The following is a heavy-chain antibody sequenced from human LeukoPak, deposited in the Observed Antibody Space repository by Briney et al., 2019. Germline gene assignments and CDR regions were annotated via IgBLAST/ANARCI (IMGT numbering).Heavy chain of an antibody. CDR3: ARDRAAGFDY. Sequence: NPSETLSLTCAVSGGSISSGGYSWSWIRQPPGKGLEWIGYIYHSGSTYYNTSLNSRVTISVDRSKNQFSLKLSSVTAADTAVYYCARDRAAGFDYWGQGTLVTVSS. CDR2: IYHSGST. D-gene: IGHD6-13*01. J-gene: IGHJ4*02. CDR1: GGSISSGGYS. V-gene: IGHV4-30-2*01.